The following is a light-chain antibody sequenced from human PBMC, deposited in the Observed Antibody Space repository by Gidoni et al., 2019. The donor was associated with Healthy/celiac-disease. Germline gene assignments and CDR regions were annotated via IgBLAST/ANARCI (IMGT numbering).Light chain of an antibody. J-gene: IGKJ2*01. CDR2: AAS. CDR3: QQSYSTPQNT. Sequence: DMQMTHSPSSLSASVGDRVTITCRASQSISSYLNWYQQKPGKAPKLLIYAASSLQSGVPSRFSGSGSGTDFTLTISSLQPEDFATYYCQQSYSTPQNTFGQGTKLEIK. V-gene: IGKV1-39*01. CDR1: QSISSY.